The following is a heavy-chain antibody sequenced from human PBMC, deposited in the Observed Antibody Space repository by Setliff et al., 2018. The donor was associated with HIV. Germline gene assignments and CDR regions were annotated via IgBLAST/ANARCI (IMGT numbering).Heavy chain of an antibody. J-gene: IGHJ6*02. D-gene: IGHD3-10*01. CDR1: GFTFSSYW. CDR3: ARSVIGYYYYGMDV. V-gene: IGHV3-30*01. CDR2: ISYDGSNK. Sequence: GGSLRLSCAGSGFTFSSYWMSWVRQAPGKGLEWVAVISYDGSNKYYADSVKGRFTISRDNSKNTLYLQMNSLRAEDTAVYYCARSVIGYYYYGMDVWGQGTLVTVSS.